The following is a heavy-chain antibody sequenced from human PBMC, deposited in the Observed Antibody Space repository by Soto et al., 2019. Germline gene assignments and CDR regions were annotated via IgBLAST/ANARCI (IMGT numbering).Heavy chain of an antibody. V-gene: IGHV1-69*02. Sequence: QVQLVQSGAEVKKPGSSVKVSCKASGGTFSSYTISWVRQAPGQGLEWMGRIIPILGIANYAQKFQGRVTITADKSTSKAYMELSSLRSEDTAVYYCARGYCSGGSCYEVDYYYYMDVWGKGTTVTVSS. CDR2: IIPILGIA. CDR3: ARGYCSGGSCYEVDYYYYMDV. D-gene: IGHD2-15*01. CDR1: GGTFSSYT. J-gene: IGHJ6*03.